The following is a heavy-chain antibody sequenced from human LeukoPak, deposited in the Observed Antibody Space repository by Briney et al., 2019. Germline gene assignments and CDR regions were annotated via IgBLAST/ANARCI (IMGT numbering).Heavy chain of an antibody. CDR1: GGSISSYY. CDR2: IYYSGST. V-gene: IGHV4-59*01. Sequence: SETLSLTCTDSGGSISSYYWSWIRQPPRKGREWIGYIYYSGSTNYNPSLKSRVTISVDTSKNQFFLKLSSVTAADTAVYYCARGATRYYYYYYMDVWGKGTTVTVSS. D-gene: IGHD5-24*01. J-gene: IGHJ6*03. CDR3: ARGATRYYYYYYMDV.